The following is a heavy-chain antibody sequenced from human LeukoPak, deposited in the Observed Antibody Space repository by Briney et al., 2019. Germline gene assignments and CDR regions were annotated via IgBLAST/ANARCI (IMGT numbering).Heavy chain of an antibody. D-gene: IGHD6-13*01. CDR1: GFPFNAYW. CDR2: IRQDGDTK. V-gene: IGHV3-7*03. CDR3: ARSLPYGTTWYGRSDF. J-gene: IGHJ4*02. Sequence: GGSLRLSCAASGFPFNAYWMTWVRQAPGKGLEWVANIRQDGDTKYYVDSVKGRFTISRDNAMNSLYLQMSSLRAEDTAIYYCARSLPYGTTWYGRSDFWGQGTLVTVSS.